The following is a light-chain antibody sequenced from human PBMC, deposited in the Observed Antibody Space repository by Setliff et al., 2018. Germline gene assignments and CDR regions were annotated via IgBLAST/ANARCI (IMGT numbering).Light chain of an antibody. V-gene: IGLV2-11*01. CDR1: SSDFAAYNY. CDR2: DVT. CDR3: CSYAGSYTLV. Sequence: QSVLTQPRSVSGSPGQSVTISCTGTSSDFAAYNYVSWYQQHPGKAPKLMIYDVTKRPSGVPDRFSGSKSGNTASLAISGLQAEDEADYHCCSYAGSYTLVFGGGTMGTVL. J-gene: IGLJ3*02.